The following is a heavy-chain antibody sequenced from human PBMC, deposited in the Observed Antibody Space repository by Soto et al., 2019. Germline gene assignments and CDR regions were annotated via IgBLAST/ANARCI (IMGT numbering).Heavy chain of an antibody. CDR3: ARDSGYSSSWDPYWYGMDV. D-gene: IGHD6-13*01. V-gene: IGHV1-46*01. Sequence: ASVKVSCKASGYSFTSYYMHWVRHAPGQGLEWMGIINPSGGSTSYAQKFQGRVTMTRDTSTSTVYMELSSLRSEDTAVYYCARDSGYSSSWDPYWYGMDVWGQGTTVTVSS. CDR1: GYSFTSYY. CDR2: INPSGGST. J-gene: IGHJ6*02.